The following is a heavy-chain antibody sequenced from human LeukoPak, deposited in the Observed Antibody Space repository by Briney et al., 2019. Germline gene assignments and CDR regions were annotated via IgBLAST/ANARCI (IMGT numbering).Heavy chain of an antibody. Sequence: ASVKVSCKASGYIFTNFGFSWVRQAPGQGLEWMGWINPNSGGTNYAQKFQGRVTMTRDTSISTTYMELSRLRSDDTAVYYCARSSFHNWFDPWGQGTLVTVSS. CDR1: GYIFTNFG. V-gene: IGHV1-2*02. CDR2: INPNSGGT. J-gene: IGHJ5*02. CDR3: ARSSFHNWFDP.